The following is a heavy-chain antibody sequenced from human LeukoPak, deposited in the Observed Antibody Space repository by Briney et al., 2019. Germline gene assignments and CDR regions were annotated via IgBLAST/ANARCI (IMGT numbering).Heavy chain of an antibody. V-gene: IGHV3-23*01. CDR2: ISGSGGST. D-gene: IGHD2-2*01. CDR3: ARDWDSSPGYCSSTSCPRGHMDV. J-gene: IGHJ6*04. Sequence: PGGSLRLSCAASGFTFSSYAMSWVRQAPGKGLEWVSAISGSGGSTYYADSVKGRFTISRDNSKNTLYLQMNSLRAEDTAVYYCARDWDSSPGYCSSTSCPRGHMDVWGKGTTVTVSS. CDR1: GFTFSSYA.